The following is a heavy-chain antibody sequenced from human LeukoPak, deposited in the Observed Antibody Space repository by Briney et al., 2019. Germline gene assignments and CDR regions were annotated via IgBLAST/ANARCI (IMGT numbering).Heavy chain of an antibody. V-gene: IGHV3-23*01. Sequence: GGSLRLSCAASGFSFSIYAMSWVRQAPGKGLEWVSAISGRGVSTSYADSVRGRFTISRDNSKNTLYLQMNSLRAEDTAVYYCAKAASGNWNDVSDYWGQGTLVTVSS. J-gene: IGHJ4*02. D-gene: IGHD1-20*01. CDR2: ISGRGVST. CDR1: GFSFSIYA. CDR3: AKAASGNWNDVSDY.